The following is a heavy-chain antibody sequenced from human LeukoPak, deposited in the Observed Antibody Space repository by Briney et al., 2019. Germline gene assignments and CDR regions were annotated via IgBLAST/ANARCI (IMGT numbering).Heavy chain of an antibody. D-gene: IGHD3-3*01. J-gene: IGHJ6*03. CDR3: AREGAYDFWSGYYYYYYMDV. Sequence: GGSLRLSCAAPGFTFSSYWMSWVRQAPGKGLEWVANIKQDGSEKYYVDSVKGRFTISRDNAKNSLYLQMNGLRAEDTAVYYCAREGAYDFWSGYYYYYYMDVWGKGTTVTVSS. CDR1: GFTFSSYW. CDR2: IKQDGSEK. V-gene: IGHV3-7*01.